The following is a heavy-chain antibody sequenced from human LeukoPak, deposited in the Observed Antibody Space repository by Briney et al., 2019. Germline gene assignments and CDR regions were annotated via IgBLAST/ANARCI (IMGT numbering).Heavy chain of an antibody. CDR3: ARDSRIYDQSGD. CDR1: GFTFSSYA. Sequence: GGSLRLSCAASGFTFSSYAMTWVRQAPGKGLEWVSTISGSGVSTYYADSVKGRFTISRDNSKNTLYLQMNSLRAEDTAVYYCARDSRIYDQSGDWGQGTLVTVSS. D-gene: IGHD5/OR15-5a*01. CDR2: ISGSGVST. V-gene: IGHV3-23*01. J-gene: IGHJ4*02.